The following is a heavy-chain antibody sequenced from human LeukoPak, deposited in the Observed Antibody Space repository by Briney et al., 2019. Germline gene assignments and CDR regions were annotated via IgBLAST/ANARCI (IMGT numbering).Heavy chain of an antibody. CDR2: IYYSGST. CDR3: ARVYYDILTGYYPNAFDI. CDR1: GGSISSYY. J-gene: IGHJ3*02. D-gene: IGHD3-9*01. Sequence: SETLSLTCTVSGGSISSYYWSWIRQPPGKGLEWIGYIYYSGSTNCNPSLKSRVTISVDTSKNQFSLKLSSVTAADTAVYYCARVYYDILTGYYPNAFDIWGQGTMVTVSS. V-gene: IGHV4-59*01.